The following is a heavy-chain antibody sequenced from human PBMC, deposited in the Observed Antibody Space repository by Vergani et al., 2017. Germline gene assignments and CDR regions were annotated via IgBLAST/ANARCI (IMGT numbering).Heavy chain of an antibody. J-gene: IGHJ6*02. V-gene: IGHV1-24*01. Sequence: QVQLVQSGAEVKKPGASVKVSCKVSGYTLTELSMHWVRQAPGKGLEWLGGFDPEDGETIYAQKVQGGVTMTEDTSTDTAYMELSSLRSEDTAVYYCATVSSWLLVGEYYCGMDVWGQGTTVTVSS. CDR2: FDPEDGET. CDR1: GYTLTELS. CDR3: ATVSSWLLVGEYYCGMDV. D-gene: IGHD3-9*01.